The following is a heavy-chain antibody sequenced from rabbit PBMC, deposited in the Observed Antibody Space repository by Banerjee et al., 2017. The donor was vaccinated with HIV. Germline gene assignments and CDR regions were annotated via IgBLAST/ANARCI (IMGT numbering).Heavy chain of an antibody. CDR3: ARVSVAYDGYGYAPFYNGMDL. Sequence: QQLVESGGGLVKPGASLTLTCKASGFSFSSGYYMCWVRQAPGKGLEWIACIAGGSSGGTYYASWAKGRFTISKTSSTTVTLQMTSLTAADTATHFCARVSVAYDGYGYAPFYNGMDLWGQGTLVTVS. CDR2: IAGGSSGGT. D-gene: IGHD6-1*01. J-gene: IGHJ6*01. CDR1: GFSFSSGYY. V-gene: IGHV1S40*01.